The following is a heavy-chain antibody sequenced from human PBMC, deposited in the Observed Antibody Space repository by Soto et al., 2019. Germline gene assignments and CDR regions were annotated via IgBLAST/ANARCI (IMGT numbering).Heavy chain of an antibody. CDR3: AKARCSTTSCYVPDY. Sequence: PGGSLRLSCVASGFTFSTYTMSWDRQAPGKGLEWVSVISGSGGSPSYADSVQGRFSISRDNPKNTLYLQMNSLRGEDTAMYYCAKARCSTTSCYVPDYWGQGTLVTVSS. CDR1: GFTFSTYT. V-gene: IGHV3-23*01. CDR2: ISGSGGSP. J-gene: IGHJ4*02. D-gene: IGHD2-2*01.